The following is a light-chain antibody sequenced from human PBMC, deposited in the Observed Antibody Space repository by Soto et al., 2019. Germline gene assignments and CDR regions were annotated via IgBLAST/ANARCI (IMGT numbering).Light chain of an antibody. CDR1: RSNIGSNY. V-gene: IGLV1-47*02. J-gene: IGLJ3*02. CDR3: ASWDDSLSAQV. CDR2: TNS. Sequence: QSVLTQPPSASGTPGQRVTISCSGSRSNIGSNYVYWYQQLSGTAPKLLIYTNSQRPSGVPERFSGSKSGTTASLAISGLRSEEEADYYCASWDDSLSAQVFGAGTQLTVL.